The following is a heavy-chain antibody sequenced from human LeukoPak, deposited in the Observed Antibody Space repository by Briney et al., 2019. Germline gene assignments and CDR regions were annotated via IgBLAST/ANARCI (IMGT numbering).Heavy chain of an antibody. CDR2: STHSGST. J-gene: IGHJ4*02. CDR1: GESFSDHY. V-gene: IGHV4-34*01. D-gene: IGHD2-2*01. CDR3: ARGRTGAAALDF. Sequence: SETLSLTCAVYGESFSDHYWTWIRQPPGKGLEWIGESTHSGSTNYNPSLKSRVTISVDTSTSQFSLKLTSMTAADTAVYYCARGRTGAAALDFWGPGTLVTVSS.